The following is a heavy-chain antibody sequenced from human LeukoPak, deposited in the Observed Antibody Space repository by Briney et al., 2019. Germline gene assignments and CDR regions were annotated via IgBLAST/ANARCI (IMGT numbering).Heavy chain of an antibody. V-gene: IGHV5-51*01. J-gene: IGHJ4*02. CDR3: ARQYGRPFDY. D-gene: IGHD4-17*01. CDR1: GYTFSSSW. Sequence: GESLKISCKGSGYTFSSSWIGWVRQMPGKGLEWMGIIYPGDSDTRYSPSFQGQVTISADKSINTAYLQWSSLKATATGIYYCARQYGRPFDYWGQGTLVTVSS. CDR2: IYPGDSDT.